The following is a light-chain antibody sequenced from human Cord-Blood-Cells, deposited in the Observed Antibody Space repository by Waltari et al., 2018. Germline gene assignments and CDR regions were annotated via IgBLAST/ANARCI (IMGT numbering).Light chain of an antibody. CDR3: QQYDNRPYS. Sequence: DIQMTQSPSSLSASVGDRVTITCQASQDISNYLNWYQQKPGKAPKLRIYDASNLETGVPSRFSGSGAGTDFTFTISSLQPEDIATYDCQQYDNRPYSFGQGTKLEIK. V-gene: IGKV1-33*01. CDR2: DAS. J-gene: IGKJ2*03. CDR1: QDISNY.